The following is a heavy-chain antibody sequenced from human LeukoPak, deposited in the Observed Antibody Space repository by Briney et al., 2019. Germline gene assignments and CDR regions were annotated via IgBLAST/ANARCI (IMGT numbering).Heavy chain of an antibody. CDR2: ISSNGGST. Sequence: PGGSLRLSCSASGFTFSSYAMHWVRQAPGKGLEYVSAISSNGGSTYYADSVKGRFTISRDNAKNSLYLQMNSLRAEDTAVYYCARPLTGDYVDYWGQGTLVTVSS. J-gene: IGHJ4*02. CDR3: ARPLTGDYVDY. D-gene: IGHD1-14*01. CDR1: GFTFSSYA. V-gene: IGHV3-64*04.